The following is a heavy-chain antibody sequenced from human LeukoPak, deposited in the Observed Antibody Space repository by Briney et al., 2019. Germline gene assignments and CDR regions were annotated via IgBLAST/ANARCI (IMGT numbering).Heavy chain of an antibody. Sequence: ASVKVSCKASGYTFTSYYMHWVRQAPGQGLEWMGIINPSGGSTSYAQKFQGRVTMTRDTSTSTVYMELSSLRSEDTAVYYCAREANYDYVWGSYRGPGDYWGQGTLVTVSS. CDR1: GYTFTSYY. V-gene: IGHV1-46*01. CDR3: AREANYDYVWGSYRGPGDY. D-gene: IGHD3-16*02. J-gene: IGHJ4*02. CDR2: INPSGGST.